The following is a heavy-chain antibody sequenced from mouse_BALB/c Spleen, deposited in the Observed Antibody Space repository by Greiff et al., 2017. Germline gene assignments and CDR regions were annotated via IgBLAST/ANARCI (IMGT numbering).Heavy chain of an antibody. CDR3: ARSRGPGGFAY. Sequence: QVQLQQSGAELVKPGASVKLSCKASGYTFTSYYMYWVKQRPGQGLEWIGEINPSNGGTNFNEKFKSKATLTVDKSSSTAYMQLSSLTSEDSAVYYCARSRGPGGFAYWGQGTLVTVSA. CDR2: INPSNGGT. CDR1: GYTFTSYY. V-gene: IGHV1S81*02. J-gene: IGHJ3*01.